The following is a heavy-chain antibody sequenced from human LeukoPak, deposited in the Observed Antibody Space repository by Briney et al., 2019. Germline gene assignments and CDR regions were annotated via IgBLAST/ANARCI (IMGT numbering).Heavy chain of an antibody. V-gene: IGHV4-4*07. CDR1: GDSISSYY. Sequence: SETLSLTCTVSGDSISSYYWSWIRQPAGKGLEWIGRIYTSGSTNYNPSLKSRVTISVDTSKNQFSLKLSSVTAADTAVYYCARDKQLDWAHYYYYYMDVWGKGTTVTVSS. CDR3: ARDKQLDWAHYYYYYMDV. CDR2: IYTSGST. J-gene: IGHJ6*03. D-gene: IGHD1-1*01.